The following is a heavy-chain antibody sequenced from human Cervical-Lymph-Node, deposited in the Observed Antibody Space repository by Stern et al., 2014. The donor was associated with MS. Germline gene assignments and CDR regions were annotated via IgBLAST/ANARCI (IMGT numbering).Heavy chain of an antibody. D-gene: IGHD3-22*01. J-gene: IGHJ4*02. CDR1: GYTFTSFA. Sequence: VQLVQSGSELKKPGASVKVSCKASGYTFTSFALNWVRQAPGQGLEWMGWINTNTEKATYAKGFRGRFVFSLDTSVTTTFLQISSLKADDTAVYFCARTDSSGYLIDYWGQGILVSVSS. CDR2: INTNTEKA. V-gene: IGHV7-4-1*02. CDR3: ARTDSSGYLIDY.